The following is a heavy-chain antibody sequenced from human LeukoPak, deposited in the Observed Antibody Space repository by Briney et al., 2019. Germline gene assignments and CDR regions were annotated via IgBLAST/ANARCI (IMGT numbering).Heavy chain of an antibody. Sequence: PGRSLRLSCAASGFTFSTYGMHWVRQAPGKGLEWVSGISWNSGSIGYADSVKGRFTISRDNAKNSLYLQMNSLRAEDTALYYCAKDTEWYFDLWGRGTLVTVSS. CDR1: GFTFSTYG. CDR2: ISWNSGSI. CDR3: AKDTEWYFDL. J-gene: IGHJ2*01. V-gene: IGHV3-9*01.